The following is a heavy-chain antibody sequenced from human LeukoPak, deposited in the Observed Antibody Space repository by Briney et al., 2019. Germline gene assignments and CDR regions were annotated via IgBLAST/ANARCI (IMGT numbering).Heavy chain of an antibody. V-gene: IGHV3-23*01. J-gene: IGHJ4*02. Sequence: GGSLRFSCAASGFTFSSYAMSWVRQAPGKGLEWVSAISGSGGSTYYADSVKGRFTISRDNSKNTLYLQMNSLRAEDTAVYYCAKIPLSGSYLNYFDYWGQGTLVTVTS. CDR3: AKIPLSGSYLNYFDY. D-gene: IGHD1-26*01. CDR1: GFTFSSYA. CDR2: ISGSGGST.